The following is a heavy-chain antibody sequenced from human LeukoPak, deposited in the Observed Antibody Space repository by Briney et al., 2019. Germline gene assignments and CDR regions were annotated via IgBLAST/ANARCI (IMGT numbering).Heavy chain of an antibody. D-gene: IGHD3-22*01. CDR1: GFTFRSYS. Sequence: PGGSLRLSCAASGFTFRSYSMSWVRQAPGKGLQWVSNIKTDGSEKYYVDSVKGRFTISRDNAKNSLYLQMNSLRAEDTAVYYCATYSSLNRREFQYWGQGTLLTVSS. V-gene: IGHV3-7*01. CDR3: ATYSSLNRREFQY. CDR2: IKTDGSEK. J-gene: IGHJ1*01.